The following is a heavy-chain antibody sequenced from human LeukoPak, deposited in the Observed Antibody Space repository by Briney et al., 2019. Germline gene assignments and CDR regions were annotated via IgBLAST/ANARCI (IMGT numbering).Heavy chain of an antibody. D-gene: IGHD1-7*01. J-gene: IGHJ6*02. CDR3: AKGEDQDWNYHYFYYGMDV. CDR2: ISGNGGST. Sequence: PGGSLRLSCAASGFTFSSYAMSWVRQAPGKGLEWVSTISGNGGSTYYADSVKGRFTISRDNSKNTLYLQINSLRAEDTAVYYCAKGEDQDWNYHYFYYGMDVWGQGTTVTVSS. CDR1: GFTFSSYA. V-gene: IGHV3-23*01.